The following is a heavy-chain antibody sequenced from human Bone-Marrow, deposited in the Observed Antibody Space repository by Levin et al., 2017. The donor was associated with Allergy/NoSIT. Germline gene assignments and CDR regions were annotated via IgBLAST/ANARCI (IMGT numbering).Heavy chain of an antibody. CDR2: MKGDGSEK. CDR3: ARDWFAGARETADY. J-gene: IGHJ4*02. Sequence: GESLKISCAASGFSFPNYWMSWVRQAPGRGLEWVANMKGDGSEKYYVDSVEGRFTISRDNAKNSLYLQMNSLRAEDTAVYFCARDWFAGARETADYWGQGTLVTVSS. CDR1: GFSFPNYW. D-gene: IGHD3-10*01. V-gene: IGHV3-7*01.